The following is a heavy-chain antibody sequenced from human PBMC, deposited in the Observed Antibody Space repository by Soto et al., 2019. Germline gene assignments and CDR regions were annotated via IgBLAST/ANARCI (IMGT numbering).Heavy chain of an antibody. Sequence: QXQLXXSXPGXVKPSGTLSLTCAVSGASXXSDNWWNWVRQPPGQGLEWIGEVYRRGSTNYDPSLKSRDTISIDMSKNQRSLTLTSVTAADTAMYYCARNGVYSLGSWGQGTLVTVSS. CDR1: GASXXSDNW. CDR3: ARNGVYSLGS. CDR2: VYRRGST. V-gene: IGHV4-4*02. D-gene: IGHD4-17*01. J-gene: IGHJ5*02.